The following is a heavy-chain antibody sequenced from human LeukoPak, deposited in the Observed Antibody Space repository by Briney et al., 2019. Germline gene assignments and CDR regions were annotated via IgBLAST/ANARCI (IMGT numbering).Heavy chain of an antibody. CDR1: GFTVSSKH. J-gene: IGHJ4*02. CDR3: ARDEPWLGPLG. D-gene: IGHD6-19*01. V-gene: IGHV3-53*01. Sequence: GGSLRLSCAVSGFTVSSKHMNWVRQSPGKGLEWASLIYSGGSTYYADSVKGRFTISRDNSKNTLYLQMNSLRAEDTAVYYCARDEPWLGPLGWGQGTLVTVSS. CDR2: IYSGGST.